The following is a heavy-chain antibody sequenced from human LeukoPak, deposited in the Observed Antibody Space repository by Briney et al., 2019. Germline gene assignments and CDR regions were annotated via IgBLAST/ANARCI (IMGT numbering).Heavy chain of an antibody. J-gene: IGHJ4*02. Sequence: GGSLRLSCAASGFTFSSYWMSWVRQAPGKGLEWVANIKQDGSEKYYVDSVKGRFTISRDNSKNTLYLQMNSLRAEDTAVYYCARDLGVGTMVRGAPDYWGQGTLVTVSS. V-gene: IGHV3-7*01. D-gene: IGHD3-10*01. CDR3: ARDLGVGTMVRGAPDY. CDR1: GFTFSSYW. CDR2: IKQDGSEK.